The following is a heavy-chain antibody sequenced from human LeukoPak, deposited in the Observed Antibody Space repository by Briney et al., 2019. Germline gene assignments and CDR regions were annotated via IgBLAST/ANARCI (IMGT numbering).Heavy chain of an antibody. V-gene: IGHV5-51*01. J-gene: IGHJ3*02. CDR1: GYSFTSYW. CDR3: ARTGRGYDDAFDI. D-gene: IGHD6-25*01. CDR2: IYPGDSDT. Sequence: KGGESLKISCKGSGYSFTSYWIGWVRQMPGKGLEWMGIIYPGDSDTRYSPSSQGQVTISADKSISTAYLQWSSLKASDTAMYYCARTGRGYDDAFDIWGQGTMVTVSS.